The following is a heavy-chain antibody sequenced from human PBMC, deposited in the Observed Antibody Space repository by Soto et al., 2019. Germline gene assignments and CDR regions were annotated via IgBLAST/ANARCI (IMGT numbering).Heavy chain of an antibody. D-gene: IGHD1-1*01. V-gene: IGHV3-64D*06. CDR1: GFTFSSYA. Sequence: GGSLRLSCSASGFTFSSYAMHWVRQAPGKGLEYVSAISSNWGSTYYADSVKGRFTISRDNSKNTLYLQMSSLRAEDTAVYYCVKDGHPLWNHDNDAFDIWGQGTMVTVSS. CDR2: ISSNWGST. CDR3: VKDGHPLWNHDNDAFDI. J-gene: IGHJ3*02.